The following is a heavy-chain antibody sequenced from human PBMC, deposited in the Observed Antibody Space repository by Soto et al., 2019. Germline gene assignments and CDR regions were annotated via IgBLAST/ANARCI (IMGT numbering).Heavy chain of an antibody. J-gene: IGHJ6*02. CDR1: GYIFTSYG. Sequence: QVQLVQSGAEVKNPGASVKVSCKTSGYIFTSYGIGWARQAPGQGLEWMGWINTYNGKTNYAQNLQGRVTLTTDTSTSNAYMELRSLRSNDQAIYYCAMVDVYVTPSPQDVWGQGTTVTVSS. CDR3: AMVDVYVTPSPQDV. D-gene: IGHD3-16*01. V-gene: IGHV1-18*01. CDR2: INTYNGKT.